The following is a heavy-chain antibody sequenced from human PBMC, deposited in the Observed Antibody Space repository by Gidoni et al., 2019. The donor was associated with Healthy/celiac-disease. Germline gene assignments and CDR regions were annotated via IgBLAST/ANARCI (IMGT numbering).Heavy chain of an antibody. V-gene: IGHV1-69*02. Sequence: QVQLVQSGAEVKKPGSSVKVSCKASGGTFSSYTIRWVRQAPGQGLEWMGRIIPILGIANYAQKFQGRVTITADKSTSTAYMELSSLRSEDTAVYYCAAPYYYDSSGSTDYYGMDVWGQGTTVTVSS. CDR1: GGTFSSYT. CDR3: AAPYYYDSSGSTDYYGMDV. CDR2: IIPILGIA. D-gene: IGHD3-22*01. J-gene: IGHJ6*02.